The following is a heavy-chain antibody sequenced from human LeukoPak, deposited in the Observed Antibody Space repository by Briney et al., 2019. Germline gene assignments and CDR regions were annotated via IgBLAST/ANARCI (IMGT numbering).Heavy chain of an antibody. CDR2: IYTSGGA. CDR1: GGSLSSYY. D-gene: IGHD3-22*01. CDR3: ARTYYDSSGDFRIYYFDY. V-gene: IGHV4-4*07. Sequence: PSETLSLTCTVSGGSLSSYYWSWIRQPAGEGLGWIGRIYTSGGANYNPSLTRRVTMSVDTSKNQFSLKLSSVTAADTAVYYCARTYYDSSGDFRIYYFDYWGQGTLVTVSS. J-gene: IGHJ4*02.